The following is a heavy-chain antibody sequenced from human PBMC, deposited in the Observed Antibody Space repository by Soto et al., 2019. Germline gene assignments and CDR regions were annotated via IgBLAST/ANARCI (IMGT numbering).Heavy chain of an antibody. CDR1: GFTFSNFG. V-gene: IGHV3-23*01. CDR3: AKAARTTTLYNFDF. D-gene: IGHD1-1*01. Sequence: EVPLLESGGGLVQPGGSLKLSCAASGFTFSNFGMNWVRRAPGKGLEWVSLISDSGATTFHADSVKGRFTISRDNSKNTLYLQMNSLRAEDTAVYYCAKAARTTTLYNFDFWGRGTLVTVSS. CDR2: ISDSGATT. J-gene: IGHJ4*02.